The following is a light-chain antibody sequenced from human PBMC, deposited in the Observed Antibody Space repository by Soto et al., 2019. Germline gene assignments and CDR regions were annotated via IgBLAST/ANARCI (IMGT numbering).Light chain of an antibody. CDR2: EVT. CDR1: SSHVGSYDF. Sequence: QSVLTQPASVSVSPGQSITISCTRSSSHVGSYDFVSWYQQHPGKAPKVLIYEVTKRPSGVSDRFSGSKSGNTASLTISGLQADDEADYYCCADAGSSRYVFGTGTKVTVL. CDR3: CADAGSSRYV. V-gene: IGLV2-23*02. J-gene: IGLJ1*01.